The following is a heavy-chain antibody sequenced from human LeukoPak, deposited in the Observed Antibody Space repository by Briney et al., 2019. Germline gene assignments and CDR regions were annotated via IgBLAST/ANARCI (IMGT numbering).Heavy chain of an antibody. CDR3: ARRKYCSGGSCYRPRGFDY. CDR1: GGSISSYY. J-gene: IGHJ4*02. CDR2: IYTSGST. V-gene: IGHV4-4*07. Sequence: SETLSLTCTVSGGSISSYYWSWIRQPAGKGLEWIGRIYTSGSTNYNPSLKSRVTMSVDTSKNQFSLKLSSVTAADTAVYYCARRKYCSGGSCYRPRGFDYWGQGTLVTVSS. D-gene: IGHD2-15*01.